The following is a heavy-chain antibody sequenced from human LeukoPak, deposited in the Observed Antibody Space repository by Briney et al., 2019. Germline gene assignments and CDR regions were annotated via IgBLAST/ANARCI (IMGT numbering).Heavy chain of an antibody. D-gene: IGHD1-26*01. Sequence: PGGSLRLSCAASGFTVSSNYMSWVRQAPGKGLEWVSVIYGGGSTYYADSVKGRFTISRDNSKNTLYLQMNSLRAEDTAVYYCARAGKWELLHFDYWGQGTLVTVSS. V-gene: IGHV3-53*01. CDR1: GFTVSSNY. CDR3: ARAGKWELLHFDY. CDR2: IYGGGST. J-gene: IGHJ4*02.